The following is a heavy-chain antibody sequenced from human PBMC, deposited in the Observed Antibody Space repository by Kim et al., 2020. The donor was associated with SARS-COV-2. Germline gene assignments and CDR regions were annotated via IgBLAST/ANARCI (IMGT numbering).Heavy chain of an antibody. V-gene: IGHV4-39*01. D-gene: IGHD6-13*01. CDR1: GGSISSSSYY. CDR3: ARLGHAWDSSSWYPYYFDY. CDR2: IYYSGST. Sequence: SETLSLTCTVSGGSISSSSYYCGWIRQPPGKGLEWIGSIYYSGSTYYNPSLKSRVTISVDTSKNQFSLKLSSVTAADTAVYYCARLGHAWDSSSWYPYYFDYWGQGTLVTVSS. J-gene: IGHJ4*02.